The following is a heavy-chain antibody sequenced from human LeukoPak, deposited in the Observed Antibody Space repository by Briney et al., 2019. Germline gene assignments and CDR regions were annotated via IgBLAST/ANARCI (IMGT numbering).Heavy chain of an antibody. CDR2: IYSGGST. J-gene: IGHJ6*02. D-gene: IGHD4-17*01. CDR1: GFTVSSNY. CDR3: ARGRPYGDSYYYGMDV. V-gene: IGHV3-53*04. Sequence: GGSLRLSCAASGFTVSSNYMSWVRQAPGKGLEWVSVIYSGGSTYYADSVKGRFTISRHNSKNTLYLQMNSLRAEDTAVYYCARGRPYGDSYYYGMDVWGQGTTVTVSS.